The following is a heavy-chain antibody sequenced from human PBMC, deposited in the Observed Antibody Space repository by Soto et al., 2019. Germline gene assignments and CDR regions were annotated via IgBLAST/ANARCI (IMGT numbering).Heavy chain of an antibody. CDR1: GFTFSSYG. CDR2: IWYDGSNK. CDR3: ARDYSGGSSAPDY. Sequence: GGSLRLSCAASGFTFSSYGMHWVRQAPGKGLEWVAVIWYDGSNKYYADSVKGRFTISRDNSKNTLYLQMNSLRAEDTAVYYCARDYSGGSSAPDYWGQGTLVTVSS. D-gene: IGHD2-15*01. V-gene: IGHV3-33*01. J-gene: IGHJ4*02.